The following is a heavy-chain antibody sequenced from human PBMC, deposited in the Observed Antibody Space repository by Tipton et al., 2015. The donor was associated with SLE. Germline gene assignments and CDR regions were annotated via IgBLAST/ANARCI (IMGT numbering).Heavy chain of an antibody. V-gene: IGHV4-4*07. D-gene: IGHD3-16*01. CDR2: IYTSGST. Sequence: TLSLTCAVYGGSFSGYYWSWIRQPAGKGLEWIGRIYTSGSTNYNPSLKSRVTISVDTSKNQFSLKLSSVTAADTAVYYCARDPVWGSFDYWGQGTLVTVSS. CDR3: ARDPVWGSFDY. CDR1: GGSFSGYY. J-gene: IGHJ4*02.